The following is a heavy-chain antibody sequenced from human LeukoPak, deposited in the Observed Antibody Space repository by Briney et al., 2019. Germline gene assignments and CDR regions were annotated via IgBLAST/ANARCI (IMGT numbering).Heavy chain of an antibody. Sequence: GGSLRLSCAASGFTFSSYAMHWVRQAPGKGLEWVAVISYDGSNKYYADSVKGRFTISRDNSKNTLYLQMNSLRAEDTAVYYCARYNSDLYYMDVWGKGTTVTVSS. J-gene: IGHJ6*03. CDR2: ISYDGSNK. CDR3: ARYNSDLYYMDV. D-gene: IGHD1-14*01. V-gene: IGHV3-30*04. CDR1: GFTFSSYA.